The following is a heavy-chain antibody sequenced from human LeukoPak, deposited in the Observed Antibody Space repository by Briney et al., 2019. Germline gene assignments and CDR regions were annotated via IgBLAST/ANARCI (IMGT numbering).Heavy chain of an antibody. D-gene: IGHD3-10*01. CDR3: ARVGMVRGKFRSYYYYMDV. CDR1: LGSTRSSSYY. J-gene: IGHJ6*03. CDR2: IYYSGST. V-gene: IGHV4-39*07. Sequence: ESPSLTSILPLGSTRSSSYYSGWIRQPRGKGLEWNGSIYYSGSTYYNPSLKCRVTISVDTSKNQFSLKLSSVTAADTAVYYCARVGMVRGKFRSYYYYMDVWGKGTAVTVSS.